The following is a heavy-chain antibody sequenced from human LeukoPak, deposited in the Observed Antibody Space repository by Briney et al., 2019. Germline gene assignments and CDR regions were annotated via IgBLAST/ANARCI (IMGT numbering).Heavy chain of an antibody. CDR2: IYSGGST. Sequence: PGGSLRLSCAASGFTVSSNYMSWVRHAPGKGLEWVSFIYSGGSTYYADSVKGRFTISRDNSKNTLYLQMNSLRAEDTAVYYCAKAETYNGNYPPDHWGQGTLVTVSS. V-gene: IGHV3-53*01. J-gene: IGHJ5*02. D-gene: IGHD1-26*01. CDR1: GFTVSSNY. CDR3: AKAETYNGNYPPDH.